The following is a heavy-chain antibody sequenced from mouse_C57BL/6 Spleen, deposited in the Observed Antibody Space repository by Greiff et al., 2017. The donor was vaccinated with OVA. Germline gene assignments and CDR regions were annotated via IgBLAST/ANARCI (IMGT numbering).Heavy chain of an antibody. V-gene: IGHV5-9-1*02. CDR2: ISSGGDYI. Sequence: EVKLVESGEGLVKPGGSLKLSCAASGFTFSSYAMSWVRQTPEKRLEWVAYISSGGDYIYYADTVKGRFTISRDTGRNTLYLQRSSLKAEDTAMYYCTREGTMVTTVPLAYWGQGTLVTVAA. D-gene: IGHD2-1*01. CDR1: GFTFSSYA. CDR3: TREGTMVTTVPLAY. J-gene: IGHJ3*01.